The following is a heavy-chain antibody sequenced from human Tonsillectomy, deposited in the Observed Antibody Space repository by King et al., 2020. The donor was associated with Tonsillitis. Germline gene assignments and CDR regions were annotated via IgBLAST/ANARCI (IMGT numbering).Heavy chain of an antibody. J-gene: IGHJ4*02. D-gene: IGHD1-14*01. CDR2: INPNSGGT. V-gene: IGHV1-2*05. CDR3: AREIAGSFDY. CDR1: GYTFTGYY. Sequence: QXVQSGAXXXKXGXSVXXSCKASGYTFTGYYIHWVRQAPGQGLEWMGRINPNSGGTNFAQKFQGRVTMTRDTSISTAYMELSRLRSDDTVVYYCAREIAGSFDYWGQGTLVTVSS.